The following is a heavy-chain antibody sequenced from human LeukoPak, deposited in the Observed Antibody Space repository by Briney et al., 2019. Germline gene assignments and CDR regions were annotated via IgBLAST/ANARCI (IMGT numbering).Heavy chain of an antibody. CDR2: INPNSGGT. Sequence: ASVKVSCKASGYTFTGYYMHWVRQAPGQGLEWMGWINPNSGGTNYAQKFQGRVTMTRDTSISTAYMELSRLRSDDTAVYYCARVPRSPKGYYYGSGSYYNPVDYWGQGTLVTVSS. V-gene: IGHV1-2*02. D-gene: IGHD3-10*01. CDR1: GYTFTGYY. CDR3: ARVPRSPKGYYYGSGSYYNPVDY. J-gene: IGHJ4*02.